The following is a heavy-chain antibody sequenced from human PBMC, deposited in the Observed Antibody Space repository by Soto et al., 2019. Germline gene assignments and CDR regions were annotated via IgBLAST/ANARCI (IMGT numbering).Heavy chain of an antibody. CDR3: ARESEEEDLILTPGGAPNWFDP. D-gene: IGHD3-9*01. V-gene: IGHV3-23*01. Sequence: GGSLRLSCAASGFTFSAYAMSWVRQAPGKGLEWVSVISGSGGSTYYADSVKGRFTISRDNSKNSLYLQMNSLRAEDTAVYYCARESEEEDLILTPGGAPNWFDPWGQGTLVTVSS. J-gene: IGHJ5*02. CDR1: GFTFSAYA. CDR2: ISGSGGST.